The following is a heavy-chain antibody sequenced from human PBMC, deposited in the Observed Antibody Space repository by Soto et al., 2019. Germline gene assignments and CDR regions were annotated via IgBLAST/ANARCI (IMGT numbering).Heavy chain of an antibody. CDR3: ARGVAGSGFDL. CDR2: TYYRSNWRH. Sequence: SQTLSLTCAISGDSVSSNTTAWNWIRSSPSRGLEWLGRTYYRSNWRHDYAVSVKSRITVNPDTSKNHFSLQLNSVTPDDTAVYYCARGVAGSGFDLWGQGTLVTVSS. J-gene: IGHJ4*02. CDR1: GDSVSSNTTA. D-gene: IGHD6-19*01. V-gene: IGHV6-1*01.